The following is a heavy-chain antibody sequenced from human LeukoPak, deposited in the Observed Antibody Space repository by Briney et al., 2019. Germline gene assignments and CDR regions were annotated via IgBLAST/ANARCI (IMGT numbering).Heavy chain of an antibody. J-gene: IGHJ3*02. CDR2: ISAYNGNT. Sequence: APVKVSCKASGYTFTSYGISWVRQAPGQGLEWMGWISAYNGNTNYAQKLQGRVTMTTDTSTSAAYMELRSLRSDDTAVYYCATRTKNAFDIWGQGTMVTVSS. V-gene: IGHV1-18*01. CDR1: GYTFTSYG. CDR3: ATRTKNAFDI. D-gene: IGHD1-1*01.